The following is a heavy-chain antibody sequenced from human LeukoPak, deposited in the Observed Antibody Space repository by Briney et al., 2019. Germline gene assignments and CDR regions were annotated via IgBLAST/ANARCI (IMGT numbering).Heavy chain of an antibody. CDR3: ARGGSGSYYNVGY. CDR1: GGSISSYY. V-gene: IGHV4-59*12. Sequence: PSETLSLTCTVSGGSISSYYWSWIRQPPGKGLEWIGYIYYSGSTNYNPSLKSRVTISVDTSKNQFSLKLSSVTAADTAVYYCARGGSGSYYNVGYWGQGTLVTVSS. CDR2: IYYSGST. J-gene: IGHJ4*02. D-gene: IGHD3-10*01.